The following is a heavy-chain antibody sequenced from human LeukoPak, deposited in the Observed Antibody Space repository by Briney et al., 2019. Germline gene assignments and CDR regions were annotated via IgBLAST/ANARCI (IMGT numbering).Heavy chain of an antibody. CDR1: GYSISSGRY. CDR3: ARGNYVWGTYRPYYFDS. D-gene: IGHD3-16*02. J-gene: IGHJ4*02. V-gene: IGHV4-38-2*01. CDR2: FYHSGST. Sequence: PSETLSLTCAVSGYSISSGRYCGWIRQPPGKGLEWIASFYHSGSTYYNPSLKSRVTISVDTSKNQFSLKLSSVTAADTAVYYCARGNYVWGTYRPYYFDSWGQGALVTVSS.